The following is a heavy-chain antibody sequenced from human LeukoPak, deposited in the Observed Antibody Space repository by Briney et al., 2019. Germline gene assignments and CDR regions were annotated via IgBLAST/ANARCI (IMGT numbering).Heavy chain of an antibody. V-gene: IGHV1-2*02. CDR1: GYTFTDYS. CDR2: FNSDSGGT. CDR3: ARDRGRWDYDILTGYW. D-gene: IGHD3-9*01. J-gene: IGHJ4*02. Sequence: GASVKVSCKASGYTFTDYSLHWVRQAPGHGLEWMGWFNSDSGGTNSAQKFQGRVTMTRDTSITTVYMELSRLRSDDTAVYYCARDRGRWDYDILTGYWWGQGTLVTVSS.